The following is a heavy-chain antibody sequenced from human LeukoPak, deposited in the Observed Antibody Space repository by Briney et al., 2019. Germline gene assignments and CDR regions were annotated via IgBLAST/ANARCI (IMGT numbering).Heavy chain of an antibody. CDR1: GGSISSGGYY. CDR2: IYYSGST. V-gene: IGHV4-31*03. CDR3: ARLSARVAAQHIDY. D-gene: IGHD2-15*01. Sequence: PSETLSLTCTVSGGSISSGGYYWSWIRQHPGKGLEWIGYIYYSGSTYYNPSLKSRVTISVDTSKNQFSLKLSSVTAADTAVYYRARLSARVAAQHIDYWGQGTLVTVSS. J-gene: IGHJ4*02.